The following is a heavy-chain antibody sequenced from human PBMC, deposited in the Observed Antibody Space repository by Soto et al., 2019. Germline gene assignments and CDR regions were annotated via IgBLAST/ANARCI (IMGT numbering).Heavy chain of an antibody. CDR2: INHSESS. J-gene: IGHJ4*02. CDR1: GGSFSGYI. D-gene: IGHD1-26*01. CDR3: TRGLFSGSSYSGSWYYFDS. V-gene: IGHV4-34*01. Sequence: SETLSLTCAVSGGSFSGYIWTWIRQTPGKGLQWIGQINHSESSIYNPSLKNRVTISTMSNNKFSLELSSVTAADTAVYYCTRGLFSGSSYSGSWYYFDSWGQGTMVTVSS.